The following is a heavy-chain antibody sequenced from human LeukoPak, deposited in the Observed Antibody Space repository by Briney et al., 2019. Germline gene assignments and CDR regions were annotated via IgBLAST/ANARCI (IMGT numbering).Heavy chain of an antibody. CDR3: ARSRCSSTSCYPRQVGYYYGMDV. D-gene: IGHD2-2*01. J-gene: IGHJ6*02. CDR2: IIPIFGTA. CDR1: GGTLSSYA. V-gene: IGHV1-69*01. Sequence: ASVTVSCKASGGTLSSYAISWVRQAPGQGLEWMGGIIPIFGTANYAQKFQGRVTISADESTSTAYMELSSLRSEDTAVYYCARSRCSSTSCYPRQVGYYYGMDVWGQGTTVTVSS.